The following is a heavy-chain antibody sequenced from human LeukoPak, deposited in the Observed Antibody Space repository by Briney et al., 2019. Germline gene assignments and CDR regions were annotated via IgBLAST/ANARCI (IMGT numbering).Heavy chain of an antibody. D-gene: IGHD6-6*01. CDR3: ARYSNSGGDY. V-gene: IGHV1-2*02. CDR1: GYTFTGYY. Sequence: ASVKVSCKTSGYTFTGYYIHWVRQAPGQGLEWMGWINPNGGGTNYPQKFQGRVTMTRDTSINTAYMEVGSLRSDDTAVYYCARYSNSGGDYWGQGTLVTVSS. CDR2: INPNGGGT. J-gene: IGHJ4*02.